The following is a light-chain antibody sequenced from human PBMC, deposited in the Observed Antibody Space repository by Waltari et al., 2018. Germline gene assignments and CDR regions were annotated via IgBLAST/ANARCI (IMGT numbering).Light chain of an antibody. CDR3: QQYYSSPIT. V-gene: IGKV4-1*01. CDR2: WAS. CDR1: QSVLYSSDTKNY. Sequence: DIVMTQSPDSLSGSLGERATINCKSSQSVLYSSDTKNYFAWYQQKPRQPPKLLIYWASTRQSGVPDRFSGSGSGTDFTLTISNLQAEDVAVYYCQQYYSSPITFGQGTRLELK. J-gene: IGKJ5*01.